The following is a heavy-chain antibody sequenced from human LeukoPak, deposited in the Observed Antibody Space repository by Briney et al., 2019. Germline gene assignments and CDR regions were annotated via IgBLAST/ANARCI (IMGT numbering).Heavy chain of an antibody. CDR2: INHSGST. CDR1: GGSFSGYY. J-gene: IGHJ4*02. V-gene: IGHV4-34*01. Sequence: PSETLSLTCAVYGGSFSGYYWSWIRQPPGKGLEWIGEINHSGSTNYNPSLKSRVTISVDTSKNQFSLKLSSVTAADTAVYYCARVTSYYDYVWGSYRYIAVLDYWGQGTLVTVSS. CDR3: ARVTSYYDYVWGSYRYIAVLDY. D-gene: IGHD3-16*02.